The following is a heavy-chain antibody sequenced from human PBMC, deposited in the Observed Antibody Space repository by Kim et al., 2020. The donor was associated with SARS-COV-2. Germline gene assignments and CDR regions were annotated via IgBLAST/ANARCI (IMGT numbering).Heavy chain of an antibody. CDR1: GFTFSSSG. J-gene: IGHJ4*02. CDR2: IWYDGSNK. CDR3: AKDWLLTGYYTFYYFYY. V-gene: IGHV3-33*06. D-gene: IGHD3-9*01. Sequence: GRSLRLSCAASGFTFSSSGMHWVRQAPGKGLEWVAVIWYDGSNKYYADSVKGRFTISRDNSKNTLYLQMNSLRAEDTAVYYCAKDWLLTGYYTFYYFYYWGQGTLVTVSS.